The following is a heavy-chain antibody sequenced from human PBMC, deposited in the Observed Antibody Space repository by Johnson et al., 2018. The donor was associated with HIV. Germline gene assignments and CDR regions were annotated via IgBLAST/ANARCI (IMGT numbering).Heavy chain of an antibody. CDR1: GFTFSSYG. J-gene: IGHJ3*02. CDR2: ISYDGSNK. Sequence: QVQLVESGGGVVQPGRSLRLSCAASGFTFSSYGMHWVRQAPGKGLEWVAVISYDGSNKYYADSVKGRFTISRDNSKNTLYLQMNSLRAEDTAGYYCAKGENDYGDYGLDAFDIWGQGTMVTVSS. D-gene: IGHD4-17*01. CDR3: AKGENDYGDYGLDAFDI. V-gene: IGHV3-30*18.